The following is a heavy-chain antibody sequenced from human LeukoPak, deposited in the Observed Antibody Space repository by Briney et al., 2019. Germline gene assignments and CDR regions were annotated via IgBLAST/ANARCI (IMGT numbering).Heavy chain of an antibody. CDR2: IYYSGST. Sequence: SETLSLTCTVSGVSISSGGYYWSWLRQHPGKGLEWIVYIYYSGSTYYHPSLKSRITISVDTSKNQFSLKLSSVTAADTAVYYCARVDYGGRNWFDPWGQGTLVTVSS. D-gene: IGHD4-23*01. CDR1: GVSISSGGYY. CDR3: ARVDYGGRNWFDP. J-gene: IGHJ5*02. V-gene: IGHV4-31*03.